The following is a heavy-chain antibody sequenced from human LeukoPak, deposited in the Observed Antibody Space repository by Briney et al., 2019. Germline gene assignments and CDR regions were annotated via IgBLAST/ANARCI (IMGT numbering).Heavy chain of an antibody. V-gene: IGHV3-49*03. CDR1: GFTFGDYA. D-gene: IGHD3-10*01. Sequence: GGSLRLSCTASGFTFGDYAMSWFRQAPGKGLEWVGFIRSKAYGGTTEYAASVKGGFTISRDDSKSIAYLQMNSLKTEDTAVYYCNRVTGDYYGSDEIYYFDYWGQGTLVTVSS. J-gene: IGHJ4*02. CDR2: IRSKAYGGTT. CDR3: NRVTGDYYGSDEIYYFDY.